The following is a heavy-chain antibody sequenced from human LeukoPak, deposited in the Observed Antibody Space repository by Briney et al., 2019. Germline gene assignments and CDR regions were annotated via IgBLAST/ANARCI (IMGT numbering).Heavy chain of an antibody. V-gene: IGHV3-30*18. J-gene: IGHJ4*02. CDR3: AKDWYYDILTGPGALNY. Sequence: GGSLRLSCAASGFTFNYYGLSWVRQAPGKGLEWVAVISSDASNKYYADSVKGRFTISRDNSKNTLYLRMNSLRAEDTAVYYCAKDWYYDILTGPGALNYWGQGTLVTVSS. D-gene: IGHD3-9*01. CDR1: GFTFNYYG. CDR2: ISSDASNK.